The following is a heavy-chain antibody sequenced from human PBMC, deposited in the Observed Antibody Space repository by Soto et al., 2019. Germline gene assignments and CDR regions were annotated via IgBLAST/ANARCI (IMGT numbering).Heavy chain of an antibody. V-gene: IGHV2-5*01. CDR3: AHRVGFELAGQSLDFDS. D-gene: IGHD6-19*01. CDR1: GFSLTSSGVG. Sequence: SGPTLVNPTQTLTLTCTVSGFSLTSSGVGVGWIRQPPGEALEWLALFYWNDDKRYSPSLKSRLSITRDTSKSQVVLTMTDVYPVDTATYYCAHRVGFELAGQSLDFDSWGQGISVTVSS. CDR2: FYWNDDK. J-gene: IGHJ4*02.